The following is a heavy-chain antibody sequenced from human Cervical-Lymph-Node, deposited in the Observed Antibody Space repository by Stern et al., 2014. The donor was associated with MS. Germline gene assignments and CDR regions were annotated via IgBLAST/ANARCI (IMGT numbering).Heavy chain of an antibody. D-gene: IGHD1-1*01. J-gene: IGHJ6*02. CDR1: GDTFINFG. CDR2: FIPLFGTT. V-gene: IGHV1-69*01. Sequence: QVQLVQSGADVKKPGSSVKVSCKASGDTFINFGISWVRQAPGQGLEWMGGFIPLFGTTEYVQKFQGRVTISADESATTVYMELSGLRSEDTAVYYCARDNDDNGMDVWGQGTTVTVSS. CDR3: ARDNDDNGMDV.